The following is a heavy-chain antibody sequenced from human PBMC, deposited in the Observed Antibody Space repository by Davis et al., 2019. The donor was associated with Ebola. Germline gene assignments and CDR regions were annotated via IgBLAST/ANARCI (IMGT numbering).Heavy chain of an antibody. CDR2: IGADNDNT. CDR3: ARCTGYSSSWLDY. Sequence: GESLKISCKGSGYSFTSYGISWVRQAPGQGLEWMGRIGADNDNTKYTQRLQGRVTMTTDTSTNTAYLELRSLRSDDTAVYYCARCTGYSSSWLDYWGQGTLVTVSS. V-gene: IGHV1-18*01. CDR1: GYSFTSYG. J-gene: IGHJ4*02. D-gene: IGHD6-13*01.